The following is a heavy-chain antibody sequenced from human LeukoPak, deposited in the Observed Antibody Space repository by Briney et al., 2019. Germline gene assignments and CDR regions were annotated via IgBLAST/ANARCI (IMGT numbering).Heavy chain of an antibody. CDR2: INHSGST. CDR3: ARGYYYDSSGYSHSYYFDY. D-gene: IGHD3-22*01. Sequence: SETLSLTCAVYGGSFSGYYWSWIRQPPGKGLEWIGEINHSGSTNYNPSLKSRVTTSVDTSKNQFSLKLSSVTAADTAVYYCARGYYYDSSGYSHSYYFDYWGQGTLVTVSS. V-gene: IGHV4-34*01. CDR1: GGSFSGYY. J-gene: IGHJ4*02.